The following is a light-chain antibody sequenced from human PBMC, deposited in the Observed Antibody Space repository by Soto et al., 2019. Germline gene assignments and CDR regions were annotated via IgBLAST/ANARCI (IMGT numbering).Light chain of an antibody. Sequence: IVLTKSPGTLSLSPGESVTLSCRASQSVRGNNLVWYQQRPGQAPRLLISNASRRATGIPDRFSGSGSGTDFTLTISRLEPEDSAVYYCQHYGSSPQTCGQGTTVDIK. CDR1: QSVRGNN. CDR2: NAS. V-gene: IGKV3-20*01. J-gene: IGKJ1*01. CDR3: QHYGSSPQT.